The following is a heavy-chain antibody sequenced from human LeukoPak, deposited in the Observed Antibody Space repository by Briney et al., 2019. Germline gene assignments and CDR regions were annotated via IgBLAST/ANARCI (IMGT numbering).Heavy chain of an antibody. J-gene: IGHJ4*02. CDR2: IRSKPYGWTR. Sequence: GGSLRLSCTASEFTLGDYAMSWVRQAPGKGLEWVGFIRSKPYGWTRDYAASVKGRFTISRDDSKSIAYLQMNSLKTEDTAVYYCTRVYYYDSSGEYYFDYWGQGTLVTVSS. CDR3: TRVYYYDSSGEYYFDY. D-gene: IGHD3-22*01. CDR1: EFTLGDYA. V-gene: IGHV3-49*04.